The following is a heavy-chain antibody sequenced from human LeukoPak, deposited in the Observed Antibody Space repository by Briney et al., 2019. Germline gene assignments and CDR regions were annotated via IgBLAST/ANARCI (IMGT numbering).Heavy chain of an antibody. Sequence: PGGSLRLSCAASGFTFSSYSTNWVRQAPGKGLEWVSSISSSSSYIYYADSVKGRFTISRDNAKNSLYLQMNSLRAEDTAVYYCARDPLRYNWNYVDWFDPWGQGTLVTVSS. CDR3: ARDPLRYNWNYVDWFDP. V-gene: IGHV3-21*01. D-gene: IGHD1-7*01. CDR2: ISSSSSYI. J-gene: IGHJ5*02. CDR1: GFTFSSYS.